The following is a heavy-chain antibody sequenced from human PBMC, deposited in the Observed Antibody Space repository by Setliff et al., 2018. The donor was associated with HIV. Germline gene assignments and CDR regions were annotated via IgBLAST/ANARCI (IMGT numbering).Heavy chain of an antibody. CDR2: IYSDGSST. Sequence: LRLSCAASGFTFSSYAMSWVRQAPGKGLEWVSVIYSDGSSTYYADFVKGRFTISRDNSKNTLYLHMNGLRPEDTAVYYCARAYGDYGHYYYYLDVWGKGTTVTSP. CDR1: GFTFSSYA. CDR3: ARAYGDYGHYYYYLDV. D-gene: IGHD4-17*01. J-gene: IGHJ6*03. V-gene: IGHV3-23*03.